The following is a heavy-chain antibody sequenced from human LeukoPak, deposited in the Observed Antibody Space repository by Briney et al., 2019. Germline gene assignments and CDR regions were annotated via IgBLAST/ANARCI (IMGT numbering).Heavy chain of an antibody. Sequence: GGSLRLSSAASRFTFSSYGMFWVRQAPGKGLEWVAFIRNDGSNKYYADSVEGRFTISRDNSKNTLYLRMNSLRAEDTAIYYCTKDHLSSTSPYDAFDNWGQGTMVTVSS. CDR1: RFTFSSYG. V-gene: IGHV3-30*02. CDR2: IRNDGSNK. D-gene: IGHD2-2*01. J-gene: IGHJ3*02. CDR3: TKDHLSSTSPYDAFDN.